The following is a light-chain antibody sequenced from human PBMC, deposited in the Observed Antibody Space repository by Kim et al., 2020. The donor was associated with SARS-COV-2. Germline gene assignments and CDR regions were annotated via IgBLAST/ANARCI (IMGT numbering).Light chain of an antibody. J-gene: IGKJ1*01. V-gene: IGKV3-20*01. Sequence: SPGERATLSCRASQTISNSYLVWYQHKPGHAPRLLIFGASNRATGIPDRFSGGGSGTNFTLVISRLEPEDSAVYYCQQYDNPMWTFGQGTKVDIK. CDR2: GAS. CDR3: QQYDNPMWT. CDR1: QTISNSY.